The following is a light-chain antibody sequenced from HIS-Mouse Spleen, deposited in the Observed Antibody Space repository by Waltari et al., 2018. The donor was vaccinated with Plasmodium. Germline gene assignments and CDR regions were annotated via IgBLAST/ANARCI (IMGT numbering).Light chain of an antibody. V-gene: IGLV3-1*01. J-gene: IGLJ2*01. CDR3: QAWDSSTVV. Sequence: SYELTQPPSVSVSPGQTASITCSGETLGDKYACWYQQKPGQSPVLVIYQDSKRPSGTPERFSGSNSGNTATLTISGTQAMDEADYYCQAWDSSTVVFGGGTKLTVL. CDR1: TLGDKY. CDR2: QDS.